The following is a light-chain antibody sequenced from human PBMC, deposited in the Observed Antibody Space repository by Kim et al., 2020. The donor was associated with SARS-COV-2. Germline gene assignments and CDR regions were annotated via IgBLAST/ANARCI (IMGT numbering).Light chain of an antibody. J-gene: IGKJ4*01. CDR1: QGINNS. Sequence: ASVGDRVTITCRASQGINNSLAWFQQKPGKVPQRLSYAASSLQGGVPSRCSGSGSGTEFTLRISSLQPEDFATYYCLQHNSYPRTFGGGTKVDIK. CDR2: AAS. CDR3: LQHNSYPRT. V-gene: IGKV1-17*03.